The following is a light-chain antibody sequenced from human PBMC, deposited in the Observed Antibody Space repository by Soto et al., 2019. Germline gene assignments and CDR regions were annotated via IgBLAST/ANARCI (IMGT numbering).Light chain of an antibody. CDR1: QGISNY. V-gene: IGKV1-27*01. CDR2: AAS. CDR3: QKYNSAPLN. J-gene: IGKJ4*01. Sequence: DIQMTPSPSSLSASVVYRVTITCLASQGISNYLAWYQQKPGKVPKLLIYAASTLQSGVPSRFSGSGSGTDFTLTISSLQPEDVATYYCQKYNSAPLNCGGGTTVDIK.